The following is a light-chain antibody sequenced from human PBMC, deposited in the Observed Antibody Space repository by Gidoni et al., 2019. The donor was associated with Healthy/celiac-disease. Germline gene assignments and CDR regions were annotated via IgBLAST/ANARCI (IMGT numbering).Light chain of an antibody. CDR3: QQYNNWPPWT. V-gene: IGKV3-15*01. J-gene: IGKJ1*01. Sequence: EIVMTQSPATLSVSPGERATLSCRASQSVSSNLAWYQQKPGQAPRLLIYVAPTRATGTPARFSGSGSGTEFTLTISSLQSEDFAVYYCQQYNNWPPWTFGQGTKVEIK. CDR1: QSVSSN. CDR2: VAP.